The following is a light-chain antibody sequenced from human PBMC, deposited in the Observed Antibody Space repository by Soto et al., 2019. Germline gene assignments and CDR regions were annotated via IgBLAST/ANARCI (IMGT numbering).Light chain of an antibody. CDR1: DIETKS. V-gene: IGLV3-21*01. Sequence: SYELTQPPSVSVAPGQTAIITCGGNDIETKSVHWYQQKAGQAPVLVMSFDSDRPSGIPERFSGSNSGNTASLTITRAEAGDEADYYFQVWDRPTDLVFGGGTKLTVL. CDR3: QVWDRPTDLV. CDR2: FDS. J-gene: IGLJ2*01.